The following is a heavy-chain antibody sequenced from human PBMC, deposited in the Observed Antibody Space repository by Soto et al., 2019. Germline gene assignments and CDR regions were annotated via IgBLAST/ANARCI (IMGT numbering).Heavy chain of an antibody. V-gene: IGHV3-23*01. D-gene: IGHD6-6*01. J-gene: IGHJ6*02. CDR2: ISGSGGGT. CDR1: GFTFSSYA. Sequence: EVQLLESGGGLVQPGGSLRLSRAASGFTFSSYAMSWVRQAPGKGLEWVSGISGSGGGTYYADSVKGRFTISRDNSKNTLYLQMNSLRAEDTAVYYCAKEQLAASYYGMDVWGQGTTVTVSS. CDR3: AKEQLAASYYGMDV.